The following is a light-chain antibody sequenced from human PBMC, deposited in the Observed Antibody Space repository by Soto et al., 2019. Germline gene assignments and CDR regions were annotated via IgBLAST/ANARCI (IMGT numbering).Light chain of an antibody. CDR2: GAS. Sequence: EIVLTQSPGTLSLSPGERATLSCRASQSVSNSYLAWYQQKPGQAPRLLIYGASSRAPGIPDRFSGSGSGTDCPLTIRRLEAADFAVYYCQQYGSSLPGTFGAGTKVEMK. J-gene: IGKJ4*01. CDR3: QQYGSSLPGT. V-gene: IGKV3-20*01. CDR1: QSVSNSY.